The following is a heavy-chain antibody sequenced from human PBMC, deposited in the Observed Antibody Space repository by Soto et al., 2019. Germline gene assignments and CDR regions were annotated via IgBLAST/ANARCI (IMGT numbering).Heavy chain of an antibody. V-gene: IGHV3-23*01. CDR3: AKDHGYCSGGSCYSVDWFDP. Sequence: GGSLRLSCAASGFTCSSYAMSWVRQAPGKGLEWVSAISGSGGSTYYADSVKGRFTISRDNSKNTLYLQMNSLRAEDTAVYYCAKDHGYCSGGSCYSVDWFDPWGQGTLVTVSS. D-gene: IGHD2-15*01. CDR2: ISGSGGST. CDR1: GFTCSSYA. J-gene: IGHJ5*02.